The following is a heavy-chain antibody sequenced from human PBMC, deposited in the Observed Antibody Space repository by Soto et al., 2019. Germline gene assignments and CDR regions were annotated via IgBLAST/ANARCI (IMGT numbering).Heavy chain of an antibody. D-gene: IGHD3-10*01. Sequence: SETLSLTCTVSGGSISSYYWSWIRQPPGKGLEWIGYIYYSGSTNYNPSLKSRVTISVDTSKNQFSLKLSSVTAADTAVYYCARHKPDYYGSGSYLDYYYYYMDVWGKGTTVTVSS. CDR1: GGSISSYY. CDR3: ARHKPDYYGSGSYLDYYYYYMDV. V-gene: IGHV4-59*08. CDR2: IYYSGST. J-gene: IGHJ6*03.